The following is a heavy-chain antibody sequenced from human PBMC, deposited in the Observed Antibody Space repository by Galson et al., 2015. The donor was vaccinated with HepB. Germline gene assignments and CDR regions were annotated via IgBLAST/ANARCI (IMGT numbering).Heavy chain of an antibody. V-gene: IGHV3-53*01. D-gene: IGHD1-1*01. Sequence: SLRLSCAASGFIVSSNYMSWVRQAPGKGLEWVSVLYTGGTTAYADSVKGRFTISRGNSKNILYLQMNRLSVEDTAFYYCARDSSTSGLAIWGQGTMVTVSS. CDR2: LYTGGTT. CDR1: GFIVSSNY. J-gene: IGHJ3*02. CDR3: ARDSSTSGLAI.